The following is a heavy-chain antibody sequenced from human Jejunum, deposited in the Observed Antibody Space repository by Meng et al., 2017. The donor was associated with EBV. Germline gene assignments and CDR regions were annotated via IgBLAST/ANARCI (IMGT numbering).Heavy chain of an antibody. CDR1: GGSISSSSYY. J-gene: IGHJ4*02. CDR2: YYNSGST. Sequence: HLHLQESGPVLLRSSAALSPTCTVSGGSISSSSYYWGWIRQPPGKGLEWIGTYYNSGSTYYNPSLKSRVTISVDTSKNQFSLKLISVTAADTAAYYCARQGPSGRTFDYWGQGTLVTVSS. CDR3: ARQGPSGRTFDY. D-gene: IGHD1-26*01. V-gene: IGHV4-39*01.